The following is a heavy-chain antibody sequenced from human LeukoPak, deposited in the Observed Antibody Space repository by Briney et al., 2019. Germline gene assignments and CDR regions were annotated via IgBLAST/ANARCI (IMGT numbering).Heavy chain of an antibody. D-gene: IGHD3-22*01. CDR3: AKVSYYYDSSGYYEGLFDY. CDR1: GFTFSSYA. V-gene: IGHV3-23*01. Sequence: PGGSLRLSCAASGFTFSSYAMSWVRQAPGKGLEWVSAISGSGGSTYYADSVKGRFTISRDNSKNTQYLQMNSLRAEDTAVYYCAKVSYYYDSSGYYEGLFDYWGQGTLVTVSS. J-gene: IGHJ4*02. CDR2: ISGSGGST.